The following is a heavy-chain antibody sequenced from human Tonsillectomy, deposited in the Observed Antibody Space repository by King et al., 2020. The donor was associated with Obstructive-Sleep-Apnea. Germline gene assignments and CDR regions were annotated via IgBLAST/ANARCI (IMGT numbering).Heavy chain of an antibody. Sequence: VQLQQWGAGLLKPSETLSLTCAVYGESFSDYYWTWIRQSPERGLEWIGEINHSGSSNYNPYLKSRVTMSIDTSKNQFSLQLKSVTAADTAVYYCARGQAARPFDYWAQGLLVTVSS. CDR2: INHSGSS. J-gene: IGHJ4*02. V-gene: IGHV4-34*01. D-gene: IGHD6-6*01. CDR3: ARGQAARPFDY. CDR1: GESFSDYY.